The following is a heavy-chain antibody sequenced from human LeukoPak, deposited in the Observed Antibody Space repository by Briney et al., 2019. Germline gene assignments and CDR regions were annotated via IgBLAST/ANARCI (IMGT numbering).Heavy chain of an antibody. CDR1: GFTFDDYA. CDR2: ISWNSGSI. Sequence: PGGSLRLSCADSGFTFDDYAMHWVRQAPGKGLEWVSGISWNSGSIGYADSVKGRFTISRDNAKNSLYLHMNSLRAEDMALYYCAKGVGATFRYYYMDVWGKGTTVTVSS. V-gene: IGHV3-9*03. J-gene: IGHJ6*03. CDR3: AKGVGATFRYYYMDV. D-gene: IGHD1-26*01.